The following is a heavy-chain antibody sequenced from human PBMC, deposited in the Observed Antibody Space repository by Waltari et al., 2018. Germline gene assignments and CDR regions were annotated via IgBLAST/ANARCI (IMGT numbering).Heavy chain of an antibody. CDR2: ISASGGSV. V-gene: IGHV3-23*01. CDR1: GFTFKNYA. CDR3: AKGTCSGESCYLFDF. D-gene: IGHD2-15*01. Sequence: VQLLDSGGGLVKPGGSLRLSGVASGFTFKNYAMTWVRQPPGKGLEWVSIISASGGSVFYADSVKGRFTISRDNFKNSVSLQLSRLRAEDTAVYYCAKGTCSGESCYLFDFWGQGSLVTVS. J-gene: IGHJ4*02.